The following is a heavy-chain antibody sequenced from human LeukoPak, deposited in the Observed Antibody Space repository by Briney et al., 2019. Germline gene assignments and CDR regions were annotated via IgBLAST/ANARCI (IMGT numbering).Heavy chain of an antibody. J-gene: IGHJ6*03. CDR3: ALGGYSYGFYYYYMDV. CDR2: INHSGST. Sequence: SETLSLTCAVYGGSFSGYYWSWIRQPPGKVLEWIGEINHSGSTNYNPSLKSRVTISVDTSKNQFSLKLSSVTAADTAVYYCALGGYSYGFYYYYMDVWGKGTTVTVSS. V-gene: IGHV4-34*01. CDR1: GGSFSGYY. D-gene: IGHD5-18*01.